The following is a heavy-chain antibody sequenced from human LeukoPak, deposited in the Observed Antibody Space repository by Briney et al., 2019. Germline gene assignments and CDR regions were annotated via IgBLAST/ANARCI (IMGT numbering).Heavy chain of an antibody. V-gene: IGHV5-51*01. CDR1: GYSFTSYW. CDR2: IYPGDSDT. CDR3: ASNSGSYWTTGIGYYYYGMDV. Sequence: SGESLKISYKGSGYSFTSYWIGWVRQMPGKGLEWMGIIYPGDSDTRYSPSFQGQVTISADKSISTAYLQWSSLKASDTAMYYCASNSGSYWTTGIGYYYYGMDVWGQGTTVTVSS. D-gene: IGHD3-10*01. J-gene: IGHJ6*02.